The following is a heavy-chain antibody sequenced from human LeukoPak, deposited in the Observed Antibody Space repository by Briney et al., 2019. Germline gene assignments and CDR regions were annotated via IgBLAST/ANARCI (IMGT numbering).Heavy chain of an antibody. CDR2: ISSGTSYI. CDR3: AGSFGDVKMF. D-gene: IGHD3-10*01. CDR1: GFTFSSYS. Sequence: GGSLRLSCAASGFTFSSYSFHWVRQAPGQGLEWVSSISSGTSYIYYADSVKGRFTISRDSAKNSLYLQMNSLRAEDTAVYYCAGSFGDVKMFWGQGTLVTVSS. J-gene: IGHJ4*01. V-gene: IGHV3-21*01.